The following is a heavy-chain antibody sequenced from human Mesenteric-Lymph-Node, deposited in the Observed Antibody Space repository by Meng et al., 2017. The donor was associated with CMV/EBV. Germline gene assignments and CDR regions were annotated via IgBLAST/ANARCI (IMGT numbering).Heavy chain of an antibody. V-gene: IGHV3-15*01. CDR3: TAWSTYLGYYYYAMDV. CDR1: GFTFNIAW. J-gene: IGHJ6*02. Sequence: GGSLRLSCAASGFTFNIAWMSWVRQAPGKGLEWVGRIKTETDGGTKDYGAPVKGRFTISRDDSKNTLYLQMNSLKTEDTAVYYCTAWSTYLGYYYYAMDVWGQGTTVTVSS. D-gene: IGHD3-3*01. CDR2: IKTETDGGTK.